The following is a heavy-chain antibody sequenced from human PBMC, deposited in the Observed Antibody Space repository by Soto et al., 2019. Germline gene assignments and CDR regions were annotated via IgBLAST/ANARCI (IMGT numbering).Heavy chain of an antibody. J-gene: IGHJ5*02. V-gene: IGHV4-30-2*01. CDR3: ARVGNWNDGLGS. CDR1: GGSISSGGYS. D-gene: IGHD1-1*01. CDR2: IYHSGST. Sequence: SETLSLTCAVSGGSISSGGYSWSWIRQPPGKGLEWIGYIYHSGSTYYNPSLKSRVTISVDTSKNPFSLKLTSVTAAHTAVYYCARVGNWNDGLGSWGQGALVTVSS.